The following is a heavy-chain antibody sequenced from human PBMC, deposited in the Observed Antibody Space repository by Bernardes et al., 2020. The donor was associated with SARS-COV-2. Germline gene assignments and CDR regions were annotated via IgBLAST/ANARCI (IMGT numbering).Heavy chain of an antibody. V-gene: IGHV4-59*01. CDR1: GGSISVSY. CDR3: ARGIFSPEV. CDR2: IYNSGST. J-gene: IGHJ6*02. Sequence: SETLSLTCTVSGGSISVSYWSWIRQPPGKGLEWIGYIYNSGSTNYNPSLKSRVTMSIDTSKNQFSLKLSSVTTADTAVYYCARGIFSPEVWGQGTTVTVSS.